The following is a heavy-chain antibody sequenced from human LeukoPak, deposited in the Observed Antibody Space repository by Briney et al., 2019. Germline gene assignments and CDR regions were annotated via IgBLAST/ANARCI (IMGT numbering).Heavy chain of an antibody. V-gene: IGHV4-59*08. D-gene: IGHD1-14*01. Sequence: PSETLSLTCTVSGVSISSYYWSWIRQPPGKGLERIGYIYGSGSTNYNPSLKSRVTISTDTSKNQFSLRLSSVTAADTAVYYCARLLTGDYWGQGTLVTVSS. CDR2: IYGSGST. CDR3: ARLLTGDY. J-gene: IGHJ4*02. CDR1: GVSISSYY.